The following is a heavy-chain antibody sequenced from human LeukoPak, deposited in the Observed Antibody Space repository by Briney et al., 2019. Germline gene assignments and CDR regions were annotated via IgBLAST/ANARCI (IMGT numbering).Heavy chain of an antibody. CDR3: VRQRGASGTINHFDP. V-gene: IGHV5-51*01. CDR2: IYPDDSDT. J-gene: IGHJ5*02. D-gene: IGHD3-10*01. Sequence: GESLKISCKTSGYSFTTYWIGWVRQLPGTGLEWVGAIYPDDSDTRYSPSFQGQVVISAARSIRTAYLQWNTLKTSDTAMYYCVRQRGASGTINHFDPWGQGTLVTVSS. CDR1: GYSFTTYW.